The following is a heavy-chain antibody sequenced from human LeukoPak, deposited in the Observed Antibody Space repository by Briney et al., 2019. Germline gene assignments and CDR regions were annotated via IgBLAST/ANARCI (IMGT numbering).Heavy chain of an antibody. V-gene: IGHV3-15*01. CDR1: GFTFSSAW. CDR3: ITDSLVMNY. Sequence: GGSLRLSCAASGFTFSSAWMGWVRQAPGKGLKWIGRIKSKTDGETTAYGSPVKGRFTISRDDSKNTQYLQMNSLKAEDTAVYYCITDSLVMNYWGQGTLVTVSS. CDR2: IKSKTDGETT. J-gene: IGHJ4*02. D-gene: IGHD2-21*01.